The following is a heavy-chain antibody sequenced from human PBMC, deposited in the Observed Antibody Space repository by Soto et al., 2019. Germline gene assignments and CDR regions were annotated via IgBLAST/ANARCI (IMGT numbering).Heavy chain of an antibody. CDR3: AGASGWKFDY. CDR1: GFSFSSYG. J-gene: IGHJ4*02. D-gene: IGHD1-1*01. Sequence: VQLVESGGGLVQPGGSLRLSCAASGFSFSSYGMHWVRQAPGTGLVWVSRVDADGSGTTYAGSVKGRLSISRDNAKNTVSLQMNNLRAEDTAVYYCAGASGWKFDYWGLGVLVTVSS. CDR2: VDADGSGT. V-gene: IGHV3-74*01.